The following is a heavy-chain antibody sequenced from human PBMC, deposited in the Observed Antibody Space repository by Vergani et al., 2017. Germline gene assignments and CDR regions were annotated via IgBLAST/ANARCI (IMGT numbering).Heavy chain of an antibody. CDR1: GGSISSHY. D-gene: IGHD2-15*01. CDR2: IYYSGST. CDR3: AREGREYCSGGSCYSMDV. V-gene: IGHV4-59*11. Sequence: QVQLQESGPGLVKPSETLSLTCTVSGGSISSHYWSWTRQPPGKGLEWIGYIYYSGSTNYNPSLKSRVTISVDTSKNQFSLKLSSVTAADTAVYYCAREGREYCSGGSCYSMDVWGQGTTVTVSS. J-gene: IGHJ6*02.